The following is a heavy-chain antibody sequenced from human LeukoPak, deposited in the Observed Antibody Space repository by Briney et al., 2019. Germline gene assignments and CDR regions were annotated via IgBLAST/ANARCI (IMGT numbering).Heavy chain of an antibody. D-gene: IGHD3-22*01. CDR3: ARDHYSSGYYLSAY. V-gene: IGHV3-30-3*01. CDR2: ISYDGSNK. Sequence: PGGSLRPSCSASGFSFSNYNIHWVRQAPGKGLEWMAVISYDGSNKYYADSVKDRFTISRDNSKNTLYLQMNSLRAEDTAVYYCARDHYSSGYYLSAYWGQGTLVTVSS. CDR1: GFSFSNYN. J-gene: IGHJ4*02.